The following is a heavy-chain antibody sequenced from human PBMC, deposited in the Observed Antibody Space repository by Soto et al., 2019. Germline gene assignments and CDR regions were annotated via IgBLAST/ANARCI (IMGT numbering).Heavy chain of an antibody. CDR1: GYTFTSYG. J-gene: IGHJ6*02. D-gene: IGHD6-6*01. CDR2: ISAYNGNT. CDR3: ARDWVEYSSSSTYYGMDV. Sequence: GASVKVSCKASGYTFTSYGISWVRQAPGQGLEWMGWISAYNGNTNYAQKLQGRVTMTTDTSTSTAYMELRSLRSDDTAVYYCARDWVEYSSSSTYYGMDVWGQGTTVTVPS. V-gene: IGHV1-18*04.